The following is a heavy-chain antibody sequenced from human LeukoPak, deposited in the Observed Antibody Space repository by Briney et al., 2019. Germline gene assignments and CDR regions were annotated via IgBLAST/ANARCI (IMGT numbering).Heavy chain of an antibody. CDR3: AKAPSGWYGY. Sequence: GGSLRLSCAASGFTFSSYGIHWVRQAPGKGLEWVTFIGYDGSNKLYGDSVKGRFTISRDNSKNTVYLQMNSLRAEDTAVYYCAKAPSGWYGYWGQGTLVIVSS. V-gene: IGHV3-30*02. CDR2: IGYDGSNK. J-gene: IGHJ4*02. D-gene: IGHD6-19*01. CDR1: GFTFSSYG.